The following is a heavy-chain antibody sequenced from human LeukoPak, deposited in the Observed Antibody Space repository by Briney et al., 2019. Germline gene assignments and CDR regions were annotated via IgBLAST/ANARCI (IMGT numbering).Heavy chain of an antibody. CDR2: ISYDGSNK. D-gene: IGHD3-3*01. CDR1: GFTFSSYA. CDR3: ARVVLRFSRGNDAFDI. V-gene: IGHV3-30-3*01. Sequence: GGSLRLSCAASGFTFSSYAMHWVRQAPGKGLEWVAVISYDGSNKYYADSVKGRFTISRDNSKNTLYLQMNSLRAEDTAVYYCARVVLRFSRGNDAFDIWGQGTMVTVSS. J-gene: IGHJ3*02.